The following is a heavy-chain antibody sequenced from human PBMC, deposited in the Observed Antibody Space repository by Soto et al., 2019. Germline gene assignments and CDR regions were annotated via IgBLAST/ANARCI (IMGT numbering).Heavy chain of an antibody. Sequence: SGPTLVKPTQTLTLTCTFSGFSLSTSGVGVGWIRQPPGKALEWLALIYWDDDKRYSPSLKSRLTITKDTSKNQVVLTMTNMDPVDTATYYCAHSEVKVPADNDAFDIWGQGTMVTVSS. V-gene: IGHV2-5*02. CDR3: AHSEVKVPADNDAFDI. CDR1: GFSLSTSGVG. J-gene: IGHJ3*02. D-gene: IGHD2-2*01. CDR2: IYWDDDK.